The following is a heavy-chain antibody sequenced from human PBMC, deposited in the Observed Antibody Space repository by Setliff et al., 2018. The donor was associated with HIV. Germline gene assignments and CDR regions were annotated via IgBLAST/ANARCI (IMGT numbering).Heavy chain of an antibody. CDR3: TTDLGSGRFSWNNN. J-gene: IGHJ4*02. D-gene: IGHD1-26*01. CDR1: GFTFSSAW. Sequence: GGSLRLSCAAAGFTFSSAWMTWVRQAPGEGLEWVARIRNKKNGGTTYYAAPVEGRFTISRDDSKNTLSLQMNSLKTEDTAIYYCTTDLGSGRFSWNNNWGQGTLVTVSS. V-gene: IGHV3-15*01. CDR2: IRNKKNGGTT.